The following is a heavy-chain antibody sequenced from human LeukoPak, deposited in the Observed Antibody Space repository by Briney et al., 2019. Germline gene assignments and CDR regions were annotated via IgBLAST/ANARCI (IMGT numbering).Heavy chain of an antibody. D-gene: IGHD3-22*01. CDR1: GGSISSYY. Sequence: SETLSLTCTVSGGSISSYYWSWLRQPPGKGLEWIGYIYYSGSTNYNPSLKSRVTMSVDTSKNQFSLKLTSVTAADTAVYYCARGAYYYDSSASTWWFDPWGQGTLVTVSS. CDR3: ARGAYYYDSSASTWWFDP. V-gene: IGHV4-59*12. CDR2: IYYSGST. J-gene: IGHJ5*02.